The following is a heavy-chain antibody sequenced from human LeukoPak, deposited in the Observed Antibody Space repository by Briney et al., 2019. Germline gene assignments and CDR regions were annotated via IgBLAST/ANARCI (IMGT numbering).Heavy chain of an antibody. CDR3: ARKNDFEI. Sequence: WETLSLTCTLSGRFITSDHWNWIRQPRGKGLEWIGCIYYSGKSYYNPSLKSRVTISVDMSKNQFSLRLTSVTAADTAVYYCARKNDFEIWGQGTLVTVSS. D-gene: IGHD2/OR15-2a*01. CDR1: GRFITSDH. V-gene: IGHV4-59*01. CDR2: IYYSGKS. J-gene: IGHJ3*02.